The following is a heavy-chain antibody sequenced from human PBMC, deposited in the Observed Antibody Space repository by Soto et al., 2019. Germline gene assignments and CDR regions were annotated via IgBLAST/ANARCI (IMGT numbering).Heavy chain of an antibody. CDR3: AREGVSSSWYNYYGMDV. CDR2: IYYSGST. Sequence: QVQLQESGPGLVKPSETLSLTCTVSGGSISSYYWSWIRQPPGKGLEWIGYIYYSGSTNYNPSLKSRVTISVDXSXNXLSLKLSSVTAADTAVYYCAREGVSSSWYNYYGMDVWGQGTTVTVSS. V-gene: IGHV4-59*01. CDR1: GGSISSYY. J-gene: IGHJ6*02. D-gene: IGHD6-13*01.